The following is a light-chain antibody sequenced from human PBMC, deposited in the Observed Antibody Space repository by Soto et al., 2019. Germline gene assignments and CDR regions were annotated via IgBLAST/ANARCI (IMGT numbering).Light chain of an antibody. CDR2: GNS. J-gene: IGLJ2*01. Sequence: QSVLTQPPSVSGAPGQRVTISCTGSSSNIGAGYDVHWYQQLPGTAPKLLIYGNSNRPSGVPDRFSGSKSGTSASLAITGLQVEDEADYYCQSYDSSLSAIAVFGRGTKLIVL. CDR3: QSYDSSLSAIAV. CDR1: SSNIGAGYD. V-gene: IGLV1-40*01.